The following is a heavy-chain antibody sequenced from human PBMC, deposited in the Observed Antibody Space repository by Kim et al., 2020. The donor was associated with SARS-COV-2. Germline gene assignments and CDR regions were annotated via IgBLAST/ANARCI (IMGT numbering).Heavy chain of an antibody. J-gene: IGHJ3*02. D-gene: IGHD6-19*01. CDR3: ARRAVAGRRVDAFDI. V-gene: IGHV4-34*01. CDR1: GGSFSGYY. Sequence: SETLSLTCAVYGGSFSGYYWSWIRQPPGKGLEWIGEINHSGSTNYNPSLKSRVTISVDTSKNQFSLKLSSVTAADTAVYYCARRAVAGRRVDAFDIWGQGTMVTVSS. CDR2: INHSGST.